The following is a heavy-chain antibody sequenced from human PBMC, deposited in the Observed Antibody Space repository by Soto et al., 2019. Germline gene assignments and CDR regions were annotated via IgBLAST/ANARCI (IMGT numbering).Heavy chain of an antibody. CDR3: TRSIVVVTAADY. J-gene: IGHJ4*02. CDR2: INAGNGNT. CDR1: GYTFTSYA. Sequence: GASVKVSCKASGYTFTSYAMHWVRHATGQRHESMGWINAGNGNTKYSQKFQGRVTITRDTSASTAYMELSSLRSEDTAVYYCTRSIVVVTAADYWGQGTLVTVSS. D-gene: IGHD2-21*02. V-gene: IGHV1-3*01.